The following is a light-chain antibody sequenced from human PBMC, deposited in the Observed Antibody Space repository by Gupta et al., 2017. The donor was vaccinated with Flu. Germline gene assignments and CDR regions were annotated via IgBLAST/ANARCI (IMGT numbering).Light chain of an antibody. CDR1: QSVSSY. Sequence: EIVLTQSPATLSLSPGERATLSCRASQSVSSYLAWYQQKPGQAPRLLIYDASNRATGIPARFSGSGSGTDFTLTISSLEPEDSAVYYCQQRSKGDPITFGQGTRLEIK. J-gene: IGKJ5*01. CDR2: DAS. CDR3: QQRSKGDPIT. V-gene: IGKV3-11*01.